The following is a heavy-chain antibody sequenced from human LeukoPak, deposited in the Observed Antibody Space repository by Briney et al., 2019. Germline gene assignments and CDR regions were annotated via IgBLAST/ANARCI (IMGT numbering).Heavy chain of an antibody. CDR3: ARDRIAAAAPGRNWFDP. Sequence: GGSLRLSSAASGFTFSSYGMSWVRRAPGKGLEWVSTISGSGGSTYYADSVKGRFTISRDNSKNTLYLQMNSLRAEDTAVYYCARDRIAAAAPGRNWFDPWGQGTLVTVSS. J-gene: IGHJ5*02. D-gene: IGHD6-13*01. V-gene: IGHV3-23*01. CDR2: ISGSGGST. CDR1: GFTFSSYG.